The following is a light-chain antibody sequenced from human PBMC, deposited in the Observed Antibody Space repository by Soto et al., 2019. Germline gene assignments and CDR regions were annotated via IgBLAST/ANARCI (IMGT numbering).Light chain of an antibody. J-gene: IGKJ1*01. Sequence: IVMTQSPATLSLSPVERFTLSCRASQNISIDLAWYQQKPGQAPRLLIYGGSSRATGIPVRFSGSGSETDFTLTITRLEPEDFAMYYCQQYSSSRTFGQGTKVDIK. V-gene: IGKV3-20*01. CDR2: GGS. CDR3: QQYSSSRT. CDR1: QNISID.